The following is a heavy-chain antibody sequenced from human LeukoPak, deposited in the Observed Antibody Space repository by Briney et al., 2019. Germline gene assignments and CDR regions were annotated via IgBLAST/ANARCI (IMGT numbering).Heavy chain of an antibody. CDR1: GFSLPTGGVG. J-gene: IGHJ4*02. V-gene: IGHV2-5*02. D-gene: IGHD5-18*01. CDR2: IYWDDDK. CDR3: AHSGSGHNYGYFDY. Sequence: DSGPTLVQPTQTLTLTCTFSGFSLPTGGVGVGWIRQPPGKALEWLALIYWDDDKRYSPSLKSRLTITKDTSKNQMVLTMTNMDPVDTATYYCAHSGSGHNYGYFDYWGQGTLVTVSS.